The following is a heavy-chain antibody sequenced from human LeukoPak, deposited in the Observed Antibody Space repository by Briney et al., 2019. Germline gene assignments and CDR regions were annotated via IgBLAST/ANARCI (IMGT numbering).Heavy chain of an antibody. D-gene: IGHD3-10*01. J-gene: IGHJ4*02. CDR3: ARHGGSGSLGY. CDR1: GGSISSSSYY. Sequence: SETLSLTCTVSGGSISSSSYYWGWIRQPPGKGLEWIGSIYYSGSTYYNPSLKSRVTISVDTSKNQFSLKLSSVTAADTAVYYCARHGGSGSLGYWGQGTLVTVSS. CDR2: IYYSGST. V-gene: IGHV4-39*01.